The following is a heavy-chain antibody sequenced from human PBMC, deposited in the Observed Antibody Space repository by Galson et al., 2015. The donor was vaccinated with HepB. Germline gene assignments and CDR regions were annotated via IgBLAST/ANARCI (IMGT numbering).Heavy chain of an antibody. V-gene: IGHV1-18*01. J-gene: IGHJ6*02. CDR1: GYTMTYYG. Sequence: SVKVSCKASGYTMTYYGVSWVRQAPGQGLEWMGWISGYNGNTNYAQRFQGRVTMTTDTSTSTVYIGLRSLRSDDTAVYFCARDSSSWYYYYYYGMDVWGQGTTVIVSS. CDR3: ARDSSSWYYYYYYGMDV. D-gene: IGHD6-13*01. CDR2: ISGYNGNT.